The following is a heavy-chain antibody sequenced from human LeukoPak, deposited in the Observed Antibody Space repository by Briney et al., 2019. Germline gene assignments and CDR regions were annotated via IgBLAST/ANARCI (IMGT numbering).Heavy chain of an antibody. V-gene: IGHV5-51*01. D-gene: IGHD6-13*01. CDR3: ARHPIAAGGAYNWFDP. CDR1: GYSFTSHW. J-gene: IGHJ5*02. CDR2: IYPRDSNT. Sequence: GESLKFSCKGSGYGSGYSFTSHWIAWVRQMPGKALEWMGIIYPRDSNTIYSPSFQGQVTISVDTSINTAYLQWISLKASDTAMYYCARHPIAAGGAYNWFDPWGQGTLVTVSS.